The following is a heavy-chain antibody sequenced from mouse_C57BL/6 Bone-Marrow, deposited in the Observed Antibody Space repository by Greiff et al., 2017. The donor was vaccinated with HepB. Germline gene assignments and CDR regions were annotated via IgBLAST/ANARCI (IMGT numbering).Heavy chain of an antibody. D-gene: IGHD2-4*01. V-gene: IGHV5-4*01. Sequence: LVESGGGLVKPGGSLKLSCAASGFTFSSYAMSWVRQTPEKRLEWVATISDGGSYTYYPDNVKGRFTISRDNAKNNLYLQMSHLKSEDTAMYYCARDLDYAVPFAYWGQGTLVTVSA. CDR1: GFTFSSYA. CDR3: ARDLDYAVPFAY. CDR2: ISDGGSYT. J-gene: IGHJ3*01.